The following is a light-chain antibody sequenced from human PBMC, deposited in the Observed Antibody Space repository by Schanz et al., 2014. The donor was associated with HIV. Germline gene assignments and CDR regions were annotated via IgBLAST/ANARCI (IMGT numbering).Light chain of an antibody. Sequence: EIVMTQSPATLSVSPGERATLSCRASQSVSNNLAWYQQKPGQAPRLLIYGASSRATGIPDRFSGSGSGTDFSLTISRLEPEDFAVYYCQQYGRPPWTFGQGTKVEIK. CDR2: GAS. V-gene: IGKV3-20*01. J-gene: IGKJ1*01. CDR3: QQYGRPPWT. CDR1: QSVSNN.